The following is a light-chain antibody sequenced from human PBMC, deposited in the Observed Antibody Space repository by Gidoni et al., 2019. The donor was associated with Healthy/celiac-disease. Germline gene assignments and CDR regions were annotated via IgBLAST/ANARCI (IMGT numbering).Light chain of an antibody. V-gene: IGKV1-39*01. J-gene: IGKJ3*01. Sequence: DIQMTQSPSSLSASVGDRVTITCRASQSISSYLNWYQPKPGKAPKLLIYAASSLQSGVPSRFSGSGSGTDFTLTISSLQPEDFATYYCQQSYSTIFTFGPGTKVDIK. CDR2: AAS. CDR1: QSISSY. CDR3: QQSYSTIFT.